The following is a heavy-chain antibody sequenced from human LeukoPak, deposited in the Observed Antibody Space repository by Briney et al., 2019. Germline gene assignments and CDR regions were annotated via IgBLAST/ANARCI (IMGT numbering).Heavy chain of an antibody. CDR3: AKGVRDYYDSSGYPRDAFDI. CDR2: IRYDGGET. J-gene: IGHJ3*02. CDR1: GFTFNRRG. Sequence: GGSLRLSCAASGFTFNRRGMHWVRQAPGKGLEWVAFIRYDGGETFYADFVKGRFTISRDNSKNTLSLQLNTLRPEDTAVYYCAKGVRDYYDSSGYPRDAFDIWGQGTMVTVSS. D-gene: IGHD3-22*01. V-gene: IGHV3-30*02.